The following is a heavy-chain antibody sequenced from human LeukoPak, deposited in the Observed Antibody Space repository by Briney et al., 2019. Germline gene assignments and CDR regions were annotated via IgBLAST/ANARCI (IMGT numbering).Heavy chain of an antibody. CDR3: ARDPSSSWYLDDY. CDR2: ISSSGSTI. J-gene: IGHJ4*02. CDR1: GFTFSDYY. Sequence: GGSLRLSCAASGFTFSDYYMSWIRQAPGKGLEWVSYISSSGSTIYYADSVKGRFTISRDNAKNSLYLQMNSLRAEDTAVYYCARDPSSSWYLDDYWGQGTLVTVSS. V-gene: IGHV3-11*01. D-gene: IGHD6-13*01.